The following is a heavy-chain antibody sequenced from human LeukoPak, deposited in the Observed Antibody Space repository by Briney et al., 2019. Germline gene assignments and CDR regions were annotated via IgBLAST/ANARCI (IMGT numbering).Heavy chain of an antibody. Sequence: SETLSLTCTVSGVSISSSNSYWGWIRQPPGKGLEWIGSIYYSGNTYYNASLKSQVSISIDTSKNQFSLRLTSVTAADTAVYYCARGHSGSYYPYYFDYWGQGTLVTVSS. CDR3: ARGHSGSYYPYYFDY. V-gene: IGHV4-39*01. D-gene: IGHD1-26*01. CDR1: GVSISSSNSY. CDR2: IYYSGNT. J-gene: IGHJ4*02.